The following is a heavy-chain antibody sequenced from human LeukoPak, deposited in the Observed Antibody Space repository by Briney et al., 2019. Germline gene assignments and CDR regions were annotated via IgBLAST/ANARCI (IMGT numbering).Heavy chain of an antibody. J-gene: IGHJ4*02. Sequence: GGSVKVSCKASGYTFTRYDINWVRQATGKGVEWMGLMNPNSGNTGYAQKFQGRVTMTRNTSISTAYMELSSLRSEDTAVYYCARGFRIAAAGTSDFDYWGQGTLVTVSS. CDR1: GYTFTRYD. CDR2: MNPNSGNT. V-gene: IGHV1-8*01. D-gene: IGHD6-13*01. CDR3: ARGFRIAAAGTSDFDY.